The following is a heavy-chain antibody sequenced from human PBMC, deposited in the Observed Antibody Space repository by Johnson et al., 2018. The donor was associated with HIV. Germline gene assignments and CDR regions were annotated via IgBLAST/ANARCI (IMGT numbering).Heavy chain of an antibody. Sequence: EVQLVESGGGLIQPGGSLRLSCAASGFTVSSNYMSWVRQAPGKGLEWVSVIYSGGSTYYADSVKGRFTISRDNSKNTLYLQMNSLRAEDTAVYYCARTSLEWLLFAFDIWGQGTMVTVSS. CDR3: ARTSLEWLLFAFDI. V-gene: IGHV3-53*01. CDR2: IYSGGST. J-gene: IGHJ3*02. D-gene: IGHD3-3*01. CDR1: GFTVSSNY.